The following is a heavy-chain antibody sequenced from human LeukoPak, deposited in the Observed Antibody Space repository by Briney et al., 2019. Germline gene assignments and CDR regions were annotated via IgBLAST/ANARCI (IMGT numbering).Heavy chain of an antibody. J-gene: IGHJ5*02. V-gene: IGHV1-8*01. CDR1: GYTFTSYD. CDR2: MNPNSGNT. D-gene: IGHD2-2*01. CDR3: AREEDCSSTSCYGFGGWFGP. Sequence: ASVKVSCKASGYTFTSYDINWVRQATGQGLEWMGWMNPNSGNTGYAQKFQGRVTMTRNTSISTAYMELSSLRSEDTAVYYCAREEDCSSTSCYGFGGWFGPWGQGTLVTVSS.